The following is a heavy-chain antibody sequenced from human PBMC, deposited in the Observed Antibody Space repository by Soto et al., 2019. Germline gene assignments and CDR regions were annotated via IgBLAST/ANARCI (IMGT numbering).Heavy chain of an antibody. J-gene: IGHJ4*02. CDR3: ARENDSSGYYSFDY. D-gene: IGHD3-22*01. V-gene: IGHV4-30-2*01. CDR1: GGSISSGGYS. CDR2: IYHSGST. Sequence: TLSLTCAVSGGSISSGGYSWGWIRQPPGKGLEWIGYIYHSGSTYYNPSLKSRVTISVDRSKNQFSLKLSSVTAADTAVYYCARENDSSGYYSFDYWGQGTLVTVSS.